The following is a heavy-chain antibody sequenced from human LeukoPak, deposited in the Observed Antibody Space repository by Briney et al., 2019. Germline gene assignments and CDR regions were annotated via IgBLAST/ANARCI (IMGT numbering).Heavy chain of an antibody. CDR2: IYYSGST. D-gene: IGHD2-2*01. J-gene: IGHJ5*02. CDR1: GGSISNYY. Sequence: PSETLSLTCTVSGGSISNYYWSWIRQPPGKGLEWIGYIYYSGSTNYNPSLKSRVTISVDTSKNQFSLKLSSVTAADTAVYYCARGLKVGKGYCSSTSCSLRFDPWGQGTLVTVSS. V-gene: IGHV4-59*01. CDR3: ARGLKVGKGYCSSTSCSLRFDP.